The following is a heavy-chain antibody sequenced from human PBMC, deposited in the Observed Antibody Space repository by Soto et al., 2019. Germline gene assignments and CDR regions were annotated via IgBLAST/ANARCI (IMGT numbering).Heavy chain of an antibody. CDR2: ISYDGSNK. J-gene: IGHJ5*02. D-gene: IGHD4-17*01. CDR1: GFTFSSYA. V-gene: IGHV3-30-3*01. Sequence: PGGSLRLSCAASGFTFSSYAMHWVRQAPGKGLEWVAVISYDGSNKYYADSVKGRFTISRDNSKNTLYLQLNSLRAEDTAVYYCAKVGGFDPWGQGTLVTVSS. CDR3: AKVGGFDP.